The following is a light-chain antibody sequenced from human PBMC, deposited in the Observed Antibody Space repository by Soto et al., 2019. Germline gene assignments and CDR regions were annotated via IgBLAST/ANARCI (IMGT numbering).Light chain of an antibody. CDR3: SSHAGIINVV. CDR1: SSDVGGYNY. V-gene: IGLV2-8*01. J-gene: IGLJ3*02. CDR2: EVT. Sequence: QSALTQPPSASGSPGQSVTISCTGTSSDVGGYNYVSWYQQHPGKAPKLIIYEVTKRPSGVPHRFSGSKSGNTASLTVSGLLAEDEADYYCSSHAGIINVVFGGGTKLTVL.